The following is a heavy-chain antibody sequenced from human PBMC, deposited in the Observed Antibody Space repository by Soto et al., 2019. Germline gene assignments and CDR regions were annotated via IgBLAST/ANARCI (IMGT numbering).Heavy chain of an antibody. CDR1: RFGFRSFG. J-gene: IGHJ6*02. D-gene: IGHD5-12*01. V-gene: IGHV3-33*07. Sequence: GGSLRLSCAASRFGFRSFGMYWVRQAPGKGLEWVALIWYDGNEKYYADSVKGRFTVSRDNNKNTLYLEMNSLRVEDTAVYYCARKGYSGHDSHGMDVWGQGTTVTVSS. CDR3: ARKGYSGHDSHGMDV. CDR2: IWYDGNEK.